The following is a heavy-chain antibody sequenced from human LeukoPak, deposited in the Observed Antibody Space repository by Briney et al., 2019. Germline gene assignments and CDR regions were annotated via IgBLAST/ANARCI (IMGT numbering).Heavy chain of an antibody. CDR1: GGSISSSSYY. Sequence: SETLSLTCTVSGGSISSSSYYWGWIRQPPGKGLEWIGSIYYSGGTYYNPSLNSRVTISVDTPKNQFSLKLSSVTAADTAVYYCARESPNSSSWFDAFDIWGQGTMVTVSS. CDR2: IYYSGGT. D-gene: IGHD6-13*01. J-gene: IGHJ3*02. V-gene: IGHV4-39*07. CDR3: ARESPNSSSWFDAFDI.